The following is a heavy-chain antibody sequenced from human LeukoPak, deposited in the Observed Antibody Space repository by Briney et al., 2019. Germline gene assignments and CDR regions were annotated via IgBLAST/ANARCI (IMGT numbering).Heavy chain of an antibody. D-gene: IGHD3-10*01. CDR2: INQDGGEK. CDR1: GFDFRIFL. CDR3: ARSRAVDYFDY. Sequence: PGGSLRLSCAASGFDFRIFLMSWVRQAPGKGLEWVANINQDGGEKYYVDSVKGRFTISRDNAKNSLYLQMNSLRAEDTAVYYCARSRAVDYFDYWGQGTLVTVSS. J-gene: IGHJ4*02. V-gene: IGHV3-7*05.